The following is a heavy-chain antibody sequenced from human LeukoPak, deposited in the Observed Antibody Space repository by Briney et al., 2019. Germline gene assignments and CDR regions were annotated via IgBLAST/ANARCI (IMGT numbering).Heavy chain of an antibody. CDR1: GGSISSYY. Sequence: SETLSLTCTVSGGSISSYYWSWIRRPAGKGLEWIGRIYTSGSTNYNPSLKSRVTMSVDTSKNQFSLKLSSVTAADTAVYYCARVIRSTTEYYYYMDVWGKGTTVTVSS. CDR2: IYTSGST. CDR3: ARVIRSTTEYYYYMDV. J-gene: IGHJ6*03. V-gene: IGHV4-4*07. D-gene: IGHD4-17*01.